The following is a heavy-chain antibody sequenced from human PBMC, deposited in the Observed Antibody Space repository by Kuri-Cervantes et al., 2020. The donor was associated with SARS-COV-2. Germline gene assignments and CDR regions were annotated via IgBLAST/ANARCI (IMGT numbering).Heavy chain of an antibody. D-gene: IGHD6-13*01. Sequence: ASVKVSCKASGYTFTSYYMHWVRQAPGQGLEWMGIINPSGGSTSYAQKFQGRVTVTRDTSTSTVYMELSSLRSEDTAVYYCARDAAADNLSDYWVQGTLVTVSS. J-gene: IGHJ4*02. CDR1: GYTFTSYY. CDR2: INPSGGST. CDR3: ARDAAADNLSDY. V-gene: IGHV1-46*01.